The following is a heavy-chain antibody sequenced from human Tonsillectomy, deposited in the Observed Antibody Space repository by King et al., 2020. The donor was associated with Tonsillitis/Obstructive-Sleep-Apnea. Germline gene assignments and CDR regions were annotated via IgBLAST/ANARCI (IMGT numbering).Heavy chain of an antibody. D-gene: IGHD3-9*01. CDR2: ISYDGSNK. Sequence: VQLVESGGGVVQPGRSLRLSCAASGFTFSDYAMHWVRQSPGNGLEWVAVISYDGSNKFYADSVKGQFSISRDNSKNTLYLQMNSLRAEDTAVYYCATDATNYDILTGLNFDYWGQGTLVTVSS. V-gene: IGHV3-30*01. J-gene: IGHJ4*02. CDR1: GFTFSDYA. CDR3: ATDATNYDILTGLNFDY.